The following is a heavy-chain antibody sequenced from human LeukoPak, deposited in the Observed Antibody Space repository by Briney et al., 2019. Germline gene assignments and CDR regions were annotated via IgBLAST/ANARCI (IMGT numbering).Heavy chain of an antibody. J-gene: IGHJ4*02. V-gene: IGHV1-69*13. CDR2: IIPISNTA. CDR1: GGTFSSHA. CDR3: ARWAGYSSDWYWGPFDY. Sequence: SVKVSCKASGGTFSSHAISWVRLAPGQGLEWMGAIIPISNTANCAPKFQGRVTITAAESTSTAYMELSSLRSEDTAVYYCARWAGYSSDWYWGPFDYWGQGTLVSVSS. D-gene: IGHD6-19*01.